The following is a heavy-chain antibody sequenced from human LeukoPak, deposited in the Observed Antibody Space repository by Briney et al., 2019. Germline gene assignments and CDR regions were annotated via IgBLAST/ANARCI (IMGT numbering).Heavy chain of an antibody. D-gene: IGHD1-1*01. CDR2: IYYSGST. J-gene: IGHJ4*02. CDR3: ARAGTTGGTLIY. CDR1: GGSISSYY. Sequence: SETLSLTCTVSGGSISSYYWSWIQQPPGKGLEWIGYIYYSGSTNYNPSLRSRVTISVDTSKNQFSLKLTSVTAADTAVYYCARAGTTGGTLIYWGQGTLVTVSS. V-gene: IGHV4-59*08.